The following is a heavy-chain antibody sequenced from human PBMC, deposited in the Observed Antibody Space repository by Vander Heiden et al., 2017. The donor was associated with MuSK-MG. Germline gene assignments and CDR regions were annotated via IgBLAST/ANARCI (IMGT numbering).Heavy chain of an antibody. CDR1: GFTFSRYG. CDR2: IWYDGSNK. D-gene: IGHD6-19*01. J-gene: IGHJ1*01. CDR3: AKEGEYSSGWFEYFHH. V-gene: IGHV3-33*06. Sequence: QVQLVESGGGVVQPGRSLRLSCAASGFTFSRYGMHWVRQAPGKGLEWVAVIWYDGSNKYYADSVKGRFTISRDNSKNTLYLQMNSLRAEDTAVYYCAKEGEYSSGWFEYFHHWGQGTLVTVSS.